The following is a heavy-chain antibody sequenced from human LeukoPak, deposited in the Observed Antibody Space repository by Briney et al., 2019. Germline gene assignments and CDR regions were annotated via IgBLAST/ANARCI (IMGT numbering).Heavy chain of an antibody. CDR1: GFTFSSYA. Sequence: PGGSLRLSCAASGFTFSSYAMSWVRQAPGKGLEWVSAISGSGGSTYYADSVKGRFTISRDNSKNTLYLQINSLRAEDTAVYYCAKSLSHYYDSSGYQPFDYWGQGTLVTVSS. CDR3: AKSLSHYYDSSGYQPFDY. V-gene: IGHV3-23*01. J-gene: IGHJ4*02. CDR2: ISGSGGST. D-gene: IGHD3-22*01.